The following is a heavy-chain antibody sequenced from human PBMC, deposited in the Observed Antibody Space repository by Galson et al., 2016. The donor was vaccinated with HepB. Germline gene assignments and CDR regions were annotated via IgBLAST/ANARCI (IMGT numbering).Heavy chain of an antibody. D-gene: IGHD2-15*01. V-gene: IGHV3-13*01. Sequence: SLRLSCAASGFTFSNYDMHWVRQVAGKGLESISTIGTAGDTYYAGSVKGRFTVSRENAKNSVYLQMDSLRPGDAGVYYCTRDQVGFGLDVWGQGTTVSVSS. CDR3: TRDQVGFGLDV. J-gene: IGHJ6*02. CDR2: IGTAGDT. CDR1: GFTFSNYD.